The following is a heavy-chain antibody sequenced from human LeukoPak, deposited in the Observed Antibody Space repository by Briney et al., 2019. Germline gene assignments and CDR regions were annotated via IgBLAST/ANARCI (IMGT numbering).Heavy chain of an antibody. CDR1: GGSISSGGYS. D-gene: IGHD5-18*01. CDR2: IYHSGST. Sequence: SQALSLTCAVSGGSISSGGYSWSWIRQPPGKGLEWIGYIYHSGSTYYNPSLKSRVTISVDRSKNQFSLKLSSVTAADTAVYYCARVVRYSYGEPTTGYGMDVWGQGTTVTVSS. V-gene: IGHV4-30-2*01. J-gene: IGHJ6*02. CDR3: ARVVRYSYGEPTTGYGMDV.